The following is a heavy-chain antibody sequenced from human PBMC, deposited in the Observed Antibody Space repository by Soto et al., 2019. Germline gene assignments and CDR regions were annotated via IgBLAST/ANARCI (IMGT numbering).Heavy chain of an antibody. CDR1: GYTFTDYG. V-gene: IGHV1-18*01. CDR2: ISGYNAVT. D-gene: IGHD3-22*01. Sequence: ASVKVSCKTSGYTFTDYGISWVRQAPGQGLEWMGWISGYNAVTNYAHKYQGRVTMTTDISTTTAYMELRNLRSDDTAVYYCARDGGLYYDSSGYYSVIWGQGTMVTVSS. J-gene: IGHJ3*02. CDR3: ARDGGLYYDSSGYYSVI.